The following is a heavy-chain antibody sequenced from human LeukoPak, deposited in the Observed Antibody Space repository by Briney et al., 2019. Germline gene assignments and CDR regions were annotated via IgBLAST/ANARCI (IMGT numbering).Heavy chain of an antibody. CDR3: ARVWEPGDYTAFDI. Sequence: GGSLRLSCAASGFTFSSYSMNWVRQAPGKGLEWVSSISSSSSYIYYADSVKGRFTISRDNAKNSLYLQMNGLRAEDTAVYYCARVWEPGDYTAFDIWGQGTMVTVSS. J-gene: IGHJ3*02. CDR2: ISSSSSYI. D-gene: IGHD4-17*01. V-gene: IGHV3-21*01. CDR1: GFTFSSYS.